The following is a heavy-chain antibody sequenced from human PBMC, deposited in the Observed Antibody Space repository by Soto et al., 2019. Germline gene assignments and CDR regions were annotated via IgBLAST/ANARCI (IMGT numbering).Heavy chain of an antibody. J-gene: IGHJ6*02. CDR2: ISPYNGHT. CDR3: ARDLTIVPATHPRLENYGMDV. Sequence: QVQLVQSAGEVKKPGASVKVSCKASGYSFTSYGISWVRRAPGQGLEWMGWISPYNGHTQFVQRFQGRVTMTTDTATKTAYMELRNLRSDDTAQYYCARDLTIVPATHPRLENYGMDVWGQGTTVIVSS. V-gene: IGHV1-18*01. D-gene: IGHD2-2*01. CDR1: GYSFTSYG.